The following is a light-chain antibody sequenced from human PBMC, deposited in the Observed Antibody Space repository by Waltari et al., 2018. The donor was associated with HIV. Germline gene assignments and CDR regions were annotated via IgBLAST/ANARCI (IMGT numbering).Light chain of an antibody. J-gene: IGLJ1*01. CDR1: SSNLGSNY. V-gene: IGLV1-47*01. CDR2: RNN. CDR3: AACDDSLSGQV. Sequence: QSVLTQPPSASGTPGQRVTISCSGSSSNLGSNYVHWYQQLPGTTPKLLIYRNNQRPSGVPDRISGSKSATSASLAISGLRSEDEADFSCAACDDSLSGQVFGPGTKVTVL.